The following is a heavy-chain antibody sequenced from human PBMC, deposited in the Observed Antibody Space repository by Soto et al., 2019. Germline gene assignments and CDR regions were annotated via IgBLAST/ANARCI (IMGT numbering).Heavy chain of an antibody. CDR1: GFTFSSYA. Sequence: GGSLILSCAASGFTFSSYAMSWVRPAPGKGLEWVSAISGSGGSTYYADSVKGRFTISRDNSKNTLYLQMNSLRAEDTAVYYCAKQERGYYGSGSYYGYFDYWGQGTLVTVSS. CDR2: ISGSGGST. J-gene: IGHJ4*02. CDR3: AKQERGYYGSGSYYGYFDY. V-gene: IGHV3-23*01. D-gene: IGHD3-10*01.